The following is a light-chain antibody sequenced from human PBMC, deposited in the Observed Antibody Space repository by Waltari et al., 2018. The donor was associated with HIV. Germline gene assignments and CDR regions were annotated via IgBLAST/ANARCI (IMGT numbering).Light chain of an antibody. V-gene: IGLV1-40*01. CDR3: QSYDSRLHVV. J-gene: IGLJ2*01. CDR1: SSNFGEGYH. CDR2: GNS. Sequence: QSALTQPPSVSGAPGQRVTISCTGSSSNFGEGYHVPWYQPLPGTAPKLLIYGNSNRPSGCPDRCSGSKSGTASSLAITGLQAEDEADYYCQSYDSRLHVVFGGGTKLTVL.